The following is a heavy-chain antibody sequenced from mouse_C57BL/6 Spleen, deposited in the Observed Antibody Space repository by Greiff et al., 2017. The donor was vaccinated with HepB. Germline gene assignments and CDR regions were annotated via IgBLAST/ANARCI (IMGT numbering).Heavy chain of an antibody. CDR3: ANLDY. Sequence: VQLQQSGAELVKPGASVKLSCKASGYTFTSYWMQWVKQRPGQGLEWIGEIDPSDSYTNYNQKFKGQATLTVDTSSSTAYMQLSSLTSEDSAVYYCANLDYWGQGTTLTVSS. CDR2: IDPSDSYT. CDR1: GYTFTSYW. J-gene: IGHJ2*01. V-gene: IGHV1-50*01.